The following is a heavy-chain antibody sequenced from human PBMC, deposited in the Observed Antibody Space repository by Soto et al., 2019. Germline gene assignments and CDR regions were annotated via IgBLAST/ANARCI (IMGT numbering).Heavy chain of an antibody. V-gene: IGHV3-30-3*01. Sequence: SLRLSCAASGFTFSSYAMHWVRQAPGKGLEWVAVISYDGSNKYYADSVKGRFTISRDNSKNTLYLQMNSLRAEDTAVYYCAGGYLAVVTPFDYWGQGTLVTVSS. CDR2: ISYDGSNK. CDR1: GFTFSSYA. CDR3: AGGYLAVVTPFDY. J-gene: IGHJ4*02. D-gene: IGHD2-21*01.